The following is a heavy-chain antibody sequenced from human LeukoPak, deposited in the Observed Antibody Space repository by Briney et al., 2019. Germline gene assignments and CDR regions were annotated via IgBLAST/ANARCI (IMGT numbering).Heavy chain of an antibody. J-gene: IGHJ5*02. CDR2: IGSTDT. V-gene: IGHV3-23*01. D-gene: IGHD6-13*01. CDR1: GFKFNIYA. Sequence: GGSLRLSCAASGFKFNIYAMSWVRQAPGKGLEWVSSIGSTDTYYADSVKGRFTISRDNSRNTLYLQMNSLRGKDTAVHYCAKGCTIIAAAGTNWFEPWGEGTLVTVSS. CDR3: AKGCTIIAAAGTNWFEP.